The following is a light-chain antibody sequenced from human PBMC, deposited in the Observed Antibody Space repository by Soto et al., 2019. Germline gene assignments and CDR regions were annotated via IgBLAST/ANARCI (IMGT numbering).Light chain of an antibody. CDR2: GAS. V-gene: IGKV3-20*01. Sequence: EIVLTQSPGTLSLSPGERATLSCRASQSVSSSYLAWYQQKPGQAPRLLIYGASSRATGIPDRFSGSGSGTDCTLTISRLEPEGFAVYYCQQDGSSAMYTCGQGTKLDIK. J-gene: IGKJ2*01. CDR1: QSVSSSY. CDR3: QQDGSSAMYT.